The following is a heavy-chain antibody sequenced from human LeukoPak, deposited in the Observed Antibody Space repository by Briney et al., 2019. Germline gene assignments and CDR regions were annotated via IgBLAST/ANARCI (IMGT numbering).Heavy chain of an antibody. J-gene: IGHJ4*02. D-gene: IGHD3-22*01. V-gene: IGHV3-30*18. CDR3: AKETDAYDSSGTFDY. CDR2: ISYDGSNK. Sequence: GGSLRLSCAASGFTFRSYGMHWVRQAPGKGLEWVAVISYDGSNKYYADSVKGRFTISRDNSKNTLYLQMNSLRAEDTAVYYCAKETDAYDSSGTFDYWGQGTLVTVSS. CDR1: GFTFRSYG.